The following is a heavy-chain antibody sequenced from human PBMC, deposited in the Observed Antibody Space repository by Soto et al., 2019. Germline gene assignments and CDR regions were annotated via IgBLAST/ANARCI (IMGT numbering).Heavy chain of an antibody. J-gene: IGHJ4*02. CDR3: ARDMGYGILRYFDWLLQTAMVY. CDR2: ISGSGGST. CDR1: GFTFSSYA. Sequence: GGSLRLSCAASGFTFSSYAMSWVRQAPGKGLEWVSAISGSGGSTYYADSVKGRFTISRDNSKNTLYLQMNSLRAEDTAVYYCARDMGYGILRYFDWLLQTAMVYWGQGTLVTVSS. V-gene: IGHV3-23*01. D-gene: IGHD3-9*01.